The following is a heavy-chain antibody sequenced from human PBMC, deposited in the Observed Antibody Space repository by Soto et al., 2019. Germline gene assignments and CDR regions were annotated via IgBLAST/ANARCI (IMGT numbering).Heavy chain of an antibody. D-gene: IGHD6-6*01. CDR2: IKKDGSEK. J-gene: IGHJ5*02. CDR3: ARGYSSSPNWFDP. V-gene: IGHV3-7*01. Sequence: PSETLSLTCTVSGGSISSYYWSWVRQAPGKGLEWVANIKKDGSEKYYVDSVKGRFTISRDNAKNSLYLQMNSPRAEDTAVYYCARGYSSSPNWFDPWGQGTLVTVSS. CDR1: GGSISSYY.